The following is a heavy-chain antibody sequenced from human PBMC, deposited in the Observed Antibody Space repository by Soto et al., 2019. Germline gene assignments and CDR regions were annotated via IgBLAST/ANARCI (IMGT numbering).Heavy chain of an antibody. CDR3: ARQHSVDGDAFDI. V-gene: IGHV4-34*01. D-gene: IGHD6-19*01. CDR2: INHSGST. J-gene: IGHJ3*02. CDR1: GGSFSGYY. Sequence: SETLSLTCAVYGGSFSGYYWSWIRQPPGKGLEWIGEINHSGSTNYNPSLKSRVTISADTSKNQFYLKLSSVTAADTAVYYCARQHSVDGDAFDIWGQGTMVTVSS.